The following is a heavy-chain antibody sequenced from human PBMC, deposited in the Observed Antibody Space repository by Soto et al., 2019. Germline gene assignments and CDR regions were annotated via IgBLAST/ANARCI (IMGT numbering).Heavy chain of an antibody. CDR2: VFYDGNNK. CDR1: GFTFNDYA. V-gene: IGHV3-30*18. CDR3: AKDLGYDKYYFDY. J-gene: IGHJ4*02. Sequence: GGSLRLSCAVSGFTFNDYALHWVRQAPGKGLEWVAVVFYDGNNKFYEDSVKGRFTISRDNSKNMLHLQMTSLRAEDTAVYYCAKDLGYDKYYFDYWGQGALVTVSS. D-gene: IGHD1-1*01.